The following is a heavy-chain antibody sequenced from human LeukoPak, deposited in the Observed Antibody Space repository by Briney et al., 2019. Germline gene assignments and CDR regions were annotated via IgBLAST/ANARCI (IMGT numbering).Heavy chain of an antibody. Sequence: GGSLRLSCAASGFTFSSYGLHWVRQAPGKGLEWVAVISYDGSNKYYADSVKGRFTISRDNYKNTLYLQMNSLRVEDTAVYYCASRSSGSINWGQGTLVTVSS. D-gene: IGHD3-22*01. CDR1: GFTFSSYG. CDR2: ISYDGSNK. V-gene: IGHV3-30*03. J-gene: IGHJ4*02. CDR3: ASRSSGSIN.